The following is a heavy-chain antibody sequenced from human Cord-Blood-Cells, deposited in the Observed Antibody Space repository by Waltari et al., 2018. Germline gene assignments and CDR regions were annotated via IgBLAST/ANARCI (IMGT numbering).Heavy chain of an antibody. CDR2: IYYSGST. CDR3: ARQFMITFGGVIGYYYGMDV. Sequence: ETLSLTCTVSGGSISSSSYYWGWIRQPPGKGLEWIGSIYYSGSTYYNPSLKSRVTISVDTSKNQFSLKLSSVTAADTAVYYCARQFMITFGGVIGYYYGMDVWGQGTTVTVSS. CDR1: GGSISSSSYY. V-gene: IGHV4-39*01. J-gene: IGHJ6*02. D-gene: IGHD3-16*01.